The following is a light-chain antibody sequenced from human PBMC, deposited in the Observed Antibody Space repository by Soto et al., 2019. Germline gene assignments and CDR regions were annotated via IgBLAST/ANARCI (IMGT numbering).Light chain of an antibody. Sequence: QSVLTQPASVSGSPGQSITISCTGTSSDVGGYNYVSWYQQHPGKAPKLIIYGVTNRPSGVSNSFSASKSGNTASLAISCLQAEDEADYYCSSYTTSSTYVFGTGTKVTVL. CDR3: SSYTTSSTYV. V-gene: IGLV2-14*03. CDR1: SSDVGGYNY. CDR2: GVT. J-gene: IGLJ1*01.